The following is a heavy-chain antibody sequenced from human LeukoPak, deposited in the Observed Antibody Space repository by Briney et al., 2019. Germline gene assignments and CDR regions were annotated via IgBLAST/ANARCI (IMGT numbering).Heavy chain of an antibody. D-gene: IGHD4/OR15-4a*01. V-gene: IGHV3-23*01. CDR2: ISIGGGTT. Sequence: GGSLRLSCVASGFTSRRHGMSWVRQAPGTGPEWVSFISIGGGTTFYAESVKGRFTISRDNSKNTLYLQMNSLRAEDTAVYYCAKDGAGWGQGTLVIVS. CDR1: GFTSRRHG. CDR3: AKDGAG. J-gene: IGHJ4*02.